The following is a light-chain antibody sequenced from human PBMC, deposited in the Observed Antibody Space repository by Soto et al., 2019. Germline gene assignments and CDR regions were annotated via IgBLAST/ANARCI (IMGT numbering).Light chain of an antibody. V-gene: IGKV3-11*01. CDR2: DAS. CDR1: QSVSSY. CDR3: QQRSNWPT. J-gene: IGKJ5*01. Sequence: DIVLTQSPATLSLSPGERATLSCRASQSVSSYLAWYQQKPGQAPRLLIYDASNRATGIPARFSGSGSGTEFTPTISSLEPEDSALYYCQQRSNWPTFGQGTRLEI.